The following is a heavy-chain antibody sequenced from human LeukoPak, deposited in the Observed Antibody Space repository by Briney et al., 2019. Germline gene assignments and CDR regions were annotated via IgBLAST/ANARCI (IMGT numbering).Heavy chain of an antibody. V-gene: IGHV4-59*01. D-gene: IGHD3-22*01. CDR1: GVSLSSFY. CDR3: ARTILEYYYDSNGRYYFDY. Sequence: PSETLSLTCTVSGVSLSSFYWSWIRQPPGKGLEWIGYIYYSGSTNYNPSLESRVTISVDTSKNQFSLKLSSVTAADTAVYYCARTILEYYYDSNGRYYFDYWGQGTLVTVSS. J-gene: IGHJ4*02. CDR2: IYYSGST.